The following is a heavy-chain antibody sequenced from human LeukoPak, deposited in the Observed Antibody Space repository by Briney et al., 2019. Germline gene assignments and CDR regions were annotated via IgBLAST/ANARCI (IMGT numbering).Heavy chain of an antibody. CDR2: ISGSGGST. V-gene: IGHV3-23*01. J-gene: IGHJ5*02. CDR1: GFTFSSYA. D-gene: IGHD6-13*01. Sequence: GGSLRLSCAASGFTFSSYAMSWVRQAPGKGLEWVSAISGSGGSTYYADSVKGRFTISRDNAKNSLYLQMNSLRAEDTALYYCAKDFSSWYRRVNWFDPWGQGTLVTVSS. CDR3: AKDFSSWYRRVNWFDP.